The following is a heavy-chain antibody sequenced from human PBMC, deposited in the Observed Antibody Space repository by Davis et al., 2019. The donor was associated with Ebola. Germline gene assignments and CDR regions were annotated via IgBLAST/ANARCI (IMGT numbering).Heavy chain of an antibody. CDR2: ISGSGGTT. CDR1: VITFSSYA. V-gene: IGHV3-23*01. Sequence: GGSLRLSCTDSVITFSSYAMTWVRQAPGKGLEWVSAISGSGGTTYYAGSVKGRFTVSRDNSKKTMYLQMNSLRAEDTAVYYCAKDRGSYYPYYFDYWGQGTLVTVSS. J-gene: IGHJ4*02. D-gene: IGHD1-26*01. CDR3: AKDRGSYYPYYFDY.